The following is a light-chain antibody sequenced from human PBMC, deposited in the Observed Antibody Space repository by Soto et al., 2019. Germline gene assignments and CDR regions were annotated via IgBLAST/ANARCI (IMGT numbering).Light chain of an antibody. CDR1: TSDVGGYNY. Sequence: SAPTHPRSVSRAPGQSVTISPPGTTSDVGGYNYVSWYQQHPGKAPKLMIYDVSKRPSGVPDRFSGSKSGNTASLTISGLQAEDEADYYCCSYAGSYTFEVFGTGTKVTVL. V-gene: IGLV2-11*01. CDR3: CSYAGSYTFEV. J-gene: IGLJ1*01. CDR2: DVS.